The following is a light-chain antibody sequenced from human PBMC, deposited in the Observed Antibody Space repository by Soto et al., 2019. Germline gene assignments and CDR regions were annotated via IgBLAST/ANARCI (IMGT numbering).Light chain of an antibody. V-gene: IGLV2-11*01. Sequence: QSALTQPRSVSGSPGQSVTISCTGTSSDVGGYNYVSWYQQHPGKAPKLMIYDVSKRPSGVPDRFSGSKSGNTASLTISGLQAEDEADYYCCSYAGGYTYVFGTGTKLTAL. CDR1: SSDVGGYNY. CDR2: DVS. CDR3: CSYAGGYTYV. J-gene: IGLJ1*01.